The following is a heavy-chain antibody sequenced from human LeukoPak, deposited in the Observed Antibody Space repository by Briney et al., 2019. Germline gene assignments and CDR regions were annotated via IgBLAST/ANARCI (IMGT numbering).Heavy chain of an antibody. CDR3: ARDRYYYDSSGYQLFDY. Sequence: SETLSLTCTVSGGSISSGSYYWSWIRQPAGKGLESIGRIYTSGSTNYNPSLKSRVTISVDTSKNQFSLKLSSVTAADTAVYYCARDRYYYDSSGYQLFDYWGQGTLVTVSS. J-gene: IGHJ4*02. D-gene: IGHD3-22*01. CDR1: GGSISSGSYY. V-gene: IGHV4-61*02. CDR2: IYTSGST.